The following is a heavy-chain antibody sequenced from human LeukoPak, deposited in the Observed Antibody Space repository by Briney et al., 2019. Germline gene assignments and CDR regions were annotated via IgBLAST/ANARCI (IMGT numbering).Heavy chain of an antibody. J-gene: IGHJ3*02. D-gene: IGHD6-6*01. V-gene: IGHV4-61*02. CDR1: GGSISSGIYY. CDR3: AGVGSSSPEGAFDI. CDR2: IYTSGST. Sequence: SETLSLTCTVSGGSISSGIYYWSWIRQPAGKGLEWIGRIYTSGSTNYNPSLKSRVTISVDTSKNQFSLKLSSVTAADTAVYYCAGVGSSSPEGAFDIWGQGTMVTVSS.